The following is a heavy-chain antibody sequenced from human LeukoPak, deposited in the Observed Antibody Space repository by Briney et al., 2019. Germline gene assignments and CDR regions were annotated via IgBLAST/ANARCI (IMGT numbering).Heavy chain of an antibody. J-gene: IGHJ3*02. V-gene: IGHV1-69*05. CDR1: GGTFSSYA. CDR3: ARMYSGYDLDAFDI. Sequence: SVKVSCKASGGTFSSYAISWVRQAPGQGLEWMGGIIPIFGTANYAQKFQGRVTITTDESTSTAYMELSSLRSEDTAVYYCARMYSGYDLDAFDIWGQGTMVTVSS. D-gene: IGHD5-12*01. CDR2: IIPIFGTA.